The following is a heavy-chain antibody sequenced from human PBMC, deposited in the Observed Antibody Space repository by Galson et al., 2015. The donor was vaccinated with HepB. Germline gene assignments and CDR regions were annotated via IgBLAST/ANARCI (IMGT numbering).Heavy chain of an antibody. CDR2: ISYDGTFK. J-gene: IGHJ4*02. D-gene: IGHD3/OR15-3a*01. Sequence: SLRLSCAASGFSFRSFAMHWVRQAPGKGLEWVAGISYDGTFKYYSDSAEGQFTISRDNSKNMLYVQVSILRVEDTAVYYCARGTGEFDYWGQGTLVSVSS. V-gene: IGHV3-30-3*01. CDR3: ARGTGEFDY. CDR1: GFSFRSFA.